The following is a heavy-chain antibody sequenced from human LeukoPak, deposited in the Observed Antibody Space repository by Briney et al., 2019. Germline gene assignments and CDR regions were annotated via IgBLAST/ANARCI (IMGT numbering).Heavy chain of an antibody. CDR1: ADSISSGDYY. CDR2: ISYSGNT. CDR3: ARWTSCGGDCHILDY. D-gene: IGHD2-21*02. J-gene: IGHJ4*02. V-gene: IGHV4-30-4*08. Sequence: SQTLSLTCTVFADSISSGDYYWSWIRQPPVKGLEWIGYISYSGNTYYNPSLKSRITISLDTSKNQFSLTLSSVTAADTAVYYCARWTSCGGDCHILDYWGQGILVTVSS.